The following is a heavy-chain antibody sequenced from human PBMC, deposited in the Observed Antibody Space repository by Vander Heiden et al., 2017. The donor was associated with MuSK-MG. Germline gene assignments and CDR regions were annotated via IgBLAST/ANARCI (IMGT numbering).Heavy chain of an antibody. D-gene: IGHD1-26*01. CDR1: GGSTSSGSYY. V-gene: IGHV4-61*02. J-gene: IGHJ4*02. CDR3: AREVVGDTARYYFDY. Sequence: QVQLQESGPGLVNPSQTLSLTCTVSGGSTSSGSYYWRWIRQPAGKGLEWIGRIYPSGTTHYNPSLKSRVTMSVDTSKNQFSLILSSVTAADTAVYYCAREVVGDTARYYFDYWGQGTLVTVSS. CDR2: IYPSGTT.